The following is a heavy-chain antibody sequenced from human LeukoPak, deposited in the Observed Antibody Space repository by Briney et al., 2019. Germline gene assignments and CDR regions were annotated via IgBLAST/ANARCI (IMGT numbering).Heavy chain of an antibody. CDR3: ARDSRSGMDV. J-gene: IGHJ6*02. CDR2: IYYIGTT. CDR1: GGSISSYY. V-gene: IGHV4-59*01. Sequence: SETLSLTCTVSGGSISSYYWSWIRQPPGKGLEWIGYIYYIGTTAYNPSLKSRVTISVDTSKNQFSLKLSSVTAEDTAVYYCARDSRSGMDVWGQGTTVTVSS.